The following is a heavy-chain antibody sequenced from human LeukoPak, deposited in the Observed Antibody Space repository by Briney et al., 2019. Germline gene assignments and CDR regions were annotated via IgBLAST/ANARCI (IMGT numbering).Heavy chain of an antibody. J-gene: IGHJ6*03. Sequence: GGSLRLSCAASGFTFSSDSMNWVRQAPGKGLEWVSSISSSRSYIYYTDSVKGRFTISRDNAKNSLYLQMSSLRAEDTAVYYCARVGDGGFYYYYYMDVWGKGTTVTVSS. CDR2: ISSSRSYI. CDR1: GFTFSSDS. CDR3: ARVGDGGFYYYYYMDV. V-gene: IGHV3-21*01. D-gene: IGHD4-23*01.